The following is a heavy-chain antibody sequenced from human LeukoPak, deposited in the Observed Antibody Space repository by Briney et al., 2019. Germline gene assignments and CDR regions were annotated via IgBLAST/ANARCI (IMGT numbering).Heavy chain of an antibody. CDR1: GGSMSGFF. CDR3: ARTSRHFYGSGANLTPWPAGMDV. Sequence: SETLSLACTVSGGSMSGFFWTWIRQPPGRELEWIGSIYYTRSSTKYNPSLESRVTISVDTSKSQFSLNLNSATAADTAVYYCARTSRHFYGSGANLTPWPAGMDVWGQGTTVTVSS. V-gene: IGHV4-59*01. J-gene: IGHJ6*02. CDR2: IYYTRSST. D-gene: IGHD3-10*01.